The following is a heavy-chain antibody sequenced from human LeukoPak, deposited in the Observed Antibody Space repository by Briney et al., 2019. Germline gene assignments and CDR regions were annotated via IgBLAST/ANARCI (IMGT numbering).Heavy chain of an antibody. Sequence: ASGFTXXSYSMNWVRQAPGXGLEWVSSISSSSSYIYYADSVKGRFTISRDNAKNSLYLQMNSLRAEDTAVYYCARRYPMGYFDYWGQGTLVTVSS. V-gene: IGHV3-21*01. CDR3: ARRYPMGYFDY. D-gene: IGHD1-1*01. CDR1: GFTXXSYS. J-gene: IGHJ4*02. CDR2: ISSSSSYI.